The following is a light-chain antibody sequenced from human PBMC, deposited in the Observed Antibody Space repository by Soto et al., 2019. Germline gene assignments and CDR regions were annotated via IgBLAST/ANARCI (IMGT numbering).Light chain of an antibody. Sequence: DIVVTQSPDSLPVSLGQRATINCKSSRSVLSSSNNKNFLGWYQQKPGQPPKLLIYWASTRGSGVPDRFSGSGSGTDFTLTIDGLQPEDVEIYYCHQFYAWPYTFGQGTKLHIK. CDR2: WAS. J-gene: IGKJ2*01. CDR1: RSVLSSSNNKNF. V-gene: IGKV4-1*01. CDR3: HQFYAWPYT.